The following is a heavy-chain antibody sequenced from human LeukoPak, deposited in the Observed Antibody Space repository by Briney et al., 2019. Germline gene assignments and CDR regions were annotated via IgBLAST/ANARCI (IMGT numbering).Heavy chain of an antibody. CDR1: GGSFSGYY. V-gene: IGHV4-34*01. CDR2: INHSGST. Sequence: SETLSLTCAVYGGSFSGYYWSWIRQPPGKGLEWIGEINHSGSTNYNPSLKSRVTISVDTSKNQFSLKLSSVTAADTAVYYCARKTTVTTSFDYWGQGTLVTVSS. CDR3: ARKTTVTTSFDY. D-gene: IGHD4-17*01. J-gene: IGHJ4*02.